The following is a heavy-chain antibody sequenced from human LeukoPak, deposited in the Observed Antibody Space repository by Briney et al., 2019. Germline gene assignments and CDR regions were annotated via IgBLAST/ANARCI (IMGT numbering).Heavy chain of an antibody. CDR2: IRGSGTST. CDR3: ASAQRYRGYNSSFGY. D-gene: IGHD5-12*01. Sequence: PGGSLRLSCAASGFTFSNYAMSWVRQAPGKGLEWVSAIRGSGTSTYYADSVKGRFTISRDNSKNTLYLQMNSLRAEDTAVYHWASAQRYRGYNSSFGYWGQGTLVTVSS. CDR1: GFTFSNYA. J-gene: IGHJ4*02. V-gene: IGHV3-23*01.